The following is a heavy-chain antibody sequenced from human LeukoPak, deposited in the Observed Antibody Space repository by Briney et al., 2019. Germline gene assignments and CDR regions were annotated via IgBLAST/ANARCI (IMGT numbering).Heavy chain of an antibody. CDR2: IYYSGST. Sequence: PSETLSLTCTVSGGSISSYYWSWIRQPPGKGLEWIGYIYYSGSTNYNPSLKSRVTISVDTSKNQFSLKLSSVTAADTAVYYCARGVYYYGSGNYDAFDIWGQGTMVTVSS. V-gene: IGHV4-59*12. D-gene: IGHD3-10*01. CDR1: GGSISSYY. CDR3: ARGVYYYGSGNYDAFDI. J-gene: IGHJ3*02.